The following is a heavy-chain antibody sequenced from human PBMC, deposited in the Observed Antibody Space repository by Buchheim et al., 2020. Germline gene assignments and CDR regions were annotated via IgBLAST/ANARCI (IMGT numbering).Heavy chain of an antibody. CDR2: IKQDGSEK. J-gene: IGHJ4*02. V-gene: IGHV3-7*01. CDR1: GFTFSSYW. Sequence: EVQLVESGGGLVQPGGSPRLSCAASGFTFSSYWMSWVRQAPGKGLEWVANIKQDGSEKYYVDSVKGRFTISRDNAKNSLYLQMNSLRAEDTAVYYCARDARPYSSGWPGLDYWGQGTL. CDR3: ARDARPYSSGWPGLDY. D-gene: IGHD6-19*01.